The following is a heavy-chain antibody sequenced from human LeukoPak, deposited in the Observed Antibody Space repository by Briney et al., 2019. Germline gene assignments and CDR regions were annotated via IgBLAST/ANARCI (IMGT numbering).Heavy chain of an antibody. CDR2: ISGSGGST. CDR1: GFTFSSYA. Sequence: GGSLGLSCAASGFTFSSYAMSWVRQAPGKGLEWVSAISGSGGSTYYADSVKGRFTISRDNSKNTLYLQMNSLRAEDTAVYYCAKEGNTVSSLNYYYYYMDVWGKGTTVTVSS. D-gene: IGHD4-17*01. CDR3: AKEGNTVSSLNYYYYYMDV. J-gene: IGHJ6*03. V-gene: IGHV3-23*01.